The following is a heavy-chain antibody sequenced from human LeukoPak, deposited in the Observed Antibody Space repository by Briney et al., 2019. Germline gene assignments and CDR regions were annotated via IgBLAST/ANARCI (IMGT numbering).Heavy chain of an antibody. CDR1: KFTFSSYA. V-gene: IGHV3-30*04. D-gene: IGHD3-10*01. CDR2: ISYDGSNE. J-gene: IGHJ4*02. CDR3: ARTYFGSGNTLVH. Sequence: GGSLRLSCVASKFTFSSYALTWVRQAPGKGLEWVAIISYDGSNEYYADSVKGRFTISRDNSKNTLYLQMNSLRAEDTAVYYCARTYFGSGNTLVHWGQGTLVTVSS.